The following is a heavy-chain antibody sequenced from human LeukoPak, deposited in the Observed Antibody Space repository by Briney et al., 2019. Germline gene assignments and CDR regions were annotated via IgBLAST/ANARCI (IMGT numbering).Heavy chain of an antibody. Sequence: GSLRLSRAASGFTFSSYSMSWVRQAPGKGLEWVSVIYSGGTTYYADSVKGRFTISRDNSKNTLFLQMNSLRAEDTAVYYCARELVVTAGDHYYYGMDVWGQGTTVTVSS. CDR3: ARELVVTAGDHYYYGMDV. D-gene: IGHD2-8*02. CDR1: GFTFSSYS. CDR2: IYSGGTT. J-gene: IGHJ6*02. V-gene: IGHV3-53*01.